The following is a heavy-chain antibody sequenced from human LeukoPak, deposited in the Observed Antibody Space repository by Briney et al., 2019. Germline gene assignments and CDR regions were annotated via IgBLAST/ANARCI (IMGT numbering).Heavy chain of an antibody. CDR2: IYYSGST. CDR3: ARAKTRRPGLLWFGEPHYYYYYMDV. Sequence: PAETLSLTCTVSGGSISSSSYYWGWIRQPPGKGLEWIGSIYYSGSTYYNPSLKSRVTISVDTSKNQFSLKLSSVTAADTAVYYCARAKTRRPGLLWFGEPHYYYYYMDVWGKGTTVTVSS. CDR1: GGSISSSSYY. D-gene: IGHD3-10*01. J-gene: IGHJ6*03. V-gene: IGHV4-39*07.